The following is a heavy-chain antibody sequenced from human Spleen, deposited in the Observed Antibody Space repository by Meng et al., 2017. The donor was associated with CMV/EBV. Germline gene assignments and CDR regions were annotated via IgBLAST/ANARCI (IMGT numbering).Heavy chain of an antibody. D-gene: IGHD2-2*02. J-gene: IGHJ4*02. CDR1: GFTFSSYS. CDR3: ARGGLVPAAIMTFDY. Sequence: GGSLRLSCAASGFTFSSYSMNWVRQAPGKGLEWVSSISSSSSYIYYADSVKGRFTISRDNAKNSLYLQMNSLRAEDTAVYYCARGGLVPAAIMTFDYWGQGTLVTVSS. CDR2: ISSSSSYI. V-gene: IGHV3-21*01.